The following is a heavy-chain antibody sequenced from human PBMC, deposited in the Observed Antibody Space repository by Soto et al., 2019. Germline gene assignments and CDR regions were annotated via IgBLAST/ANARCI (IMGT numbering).Heavy chain of an antibody. V-gene: IGHV1-18*01. Sequence: GASVKVSCKASGYTFTSYGISWVRQAPGQGLEWMGWISAYNGNTNYAQKLQGRVTMTTDTSTSTAYMELRSLRSDDTAVYYCARVLHYYDSSGYYLFDYWGQGTLVTVS. CDR2: ISAYNGNT. CDR3: ARVLHYYDSSGYYLFDY. D-gene: IGHD3-22*01. CDR1: GYTFTSYG. J-gene: IGHJ4*02.